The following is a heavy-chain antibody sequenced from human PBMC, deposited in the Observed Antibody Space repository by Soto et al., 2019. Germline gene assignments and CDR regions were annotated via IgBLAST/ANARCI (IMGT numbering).Heavy chain of an antibody. V-gene: IGHV3-21*01. CDR1: GFTFSSYS. Sequence: PGGSLRLSCAASGFTFSSYSMNWVRQAPGKGLEWVSSISSSSSYIYYADSVKGRFTISRDNAKNSLYLQMNSLRAEDTAVYYCARDPWSRTPYYYYGMDVWGQGTTVTVSS. D-gene: IGHD2-8*02. J-gene: IGHJ6*02. CDR3: ARDPWSRTPYYYYGMDV. CDR2: ISSSSSYI.